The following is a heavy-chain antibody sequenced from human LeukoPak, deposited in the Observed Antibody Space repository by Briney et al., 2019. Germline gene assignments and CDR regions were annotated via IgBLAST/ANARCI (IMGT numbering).Heavy chain of an antibody. CDR3: LRDSIEDNYGDYVGDC. CDR1: GFTFSRYW. V-gene: IGHV3-74*01. J-gene: IGHJ4*02. CDR2: INGDGSFT. Sequence: PGGSLRLSCEASGFTFSRYWMHWVRQAPGEGLVWVSRINGDGSFTNYADSVKGRFTISRDNAKNALYLQMNSLRDEDTAVYYCLRDSIEDNYGDYVGDCWGQGTLVTVSS. D-gene: IGHD4-17*01.